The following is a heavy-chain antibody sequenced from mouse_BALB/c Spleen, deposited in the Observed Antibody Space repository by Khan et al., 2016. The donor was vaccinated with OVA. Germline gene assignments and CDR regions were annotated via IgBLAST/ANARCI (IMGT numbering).Heavy chain of an antibody. CDR1: GFSLSRYN. D-gene: IGHD2-14*01. Sequence: QVQLKQSGPGLVAPSQSLSITCTVSGFSLSRYNIHWVRQPPGKGLEWLGMIWGGGGTDYNSTLKSRLSIRKDNSKSQVLLKMNSLQNDDTAIYYRARAYDRYDGYYAMDYWGQGTSVTVSS. CDR3: ARAYDRYDGYYAMDY. J-gene: IGHJ4*01. V-gene: IGHV2-6-4*01. CDR2: IWGGGGT.